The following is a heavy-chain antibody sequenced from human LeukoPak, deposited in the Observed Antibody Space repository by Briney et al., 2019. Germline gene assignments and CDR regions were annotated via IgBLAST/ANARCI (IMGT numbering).Heavy chain of an antibody. J-gene: IGHJ3*02. Sequence: PGGSLRLSCAASGFTFSSYSMNWVRQAPGKGLEWVSSISSSSSYIYYADSVKGRFTISRDNAKNSLYLQMNSLRAEDTAVYYCARTIAAAAIGEAFDIWGQGTMVTVFS. CDR1: GFTFSSYS. V-gene: IGHV3-21*01. CDR3: ARTIAAAAIGEAFDI. CDR2: ISSSSSYI. D-gene: IGHD6-13*01.